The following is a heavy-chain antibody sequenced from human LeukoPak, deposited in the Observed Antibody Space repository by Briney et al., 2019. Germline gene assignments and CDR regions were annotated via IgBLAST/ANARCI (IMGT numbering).Heavy chain of an antibody. Sequence: PGRSLGLSCAASGFTFSSYGMHWVRQAPGKGLEWVAVISYDGSNKYYADSVKGRFTISRDNSKNTLYLQMNSLRAEDTAVYYCAKVGLVYYGSGSATYFDYWGQGTLVTVSS. CDR3: AKVGLVYYGSGSATYFDY. D-gene: IGHD3-10*01. CDR2: ISYDGSNK. V-gene: IGHV3-30*18. CDR1: GFTFSSYG. J-gene: IGHJ4*02.